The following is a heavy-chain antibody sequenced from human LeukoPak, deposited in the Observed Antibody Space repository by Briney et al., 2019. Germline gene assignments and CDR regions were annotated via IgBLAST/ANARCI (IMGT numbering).Heavy chain of an antibody. CDR3: ATARITMVRGVIDY. Sequence: ASVKVSCKVSGYNLTELSMHWVRQAPGKGLEWMGGFDPEDGETIYAQKFQGRVTMTEDTSTDTAYMELSSLRSEDTAVYYCATARITMVRGVIDYWGQGTLVTVSS. J-gene: IGHJ4*02. V-gene: IGHV1-24*01. CDR2: FDPEDGET. CDR1: GYNLTELS. D-gene: IGHD3-10*01.